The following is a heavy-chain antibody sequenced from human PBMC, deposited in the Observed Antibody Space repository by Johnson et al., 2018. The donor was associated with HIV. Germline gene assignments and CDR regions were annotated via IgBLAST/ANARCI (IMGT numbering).Heavy chain of an antibody. V-gene: IGHV3-13*01. CDR2: IGPAADT. CDR1: GFTFSSYD. Sequence: VQLVESGGGLVQPGGSLRLSCAASGFTFSSYDIHWVRQATGKGLESVSPIGPAADTYYPGSVKGRFTVSRENAKNSLYLQMNSLRAEDTAVYYCARGRSSTRPSDLGSGAFDIWGQGTMVTVSS. D-gene: IGHD2-2*01. CDR3: ARGRSSTRPSDLGSGAFDI. J-gene: IGHJ3*02.